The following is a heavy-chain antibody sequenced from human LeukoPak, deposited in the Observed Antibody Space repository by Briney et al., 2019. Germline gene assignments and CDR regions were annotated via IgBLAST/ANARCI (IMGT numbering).Heavy chain of an antibody. CDR3: ARDFSARYCSSTSCSSYFDY. V-gene: IGHV1-2*02. J-gene: IGHJ4*02. CDR1: GYTFTGYY. D-gene: IGHD2-2*01. Sequence: ASVRVSCKASGYTFTGYYMHWVRQAPGQGLEWMGWINPNSGGTNYAQKFQGRVTMTRDTSISTAYMELSRLRSDDTAVYYCARDFSARYCSSTSCSSYFDYWGQGTLVTVSS. CDR2: INPNSGGT.